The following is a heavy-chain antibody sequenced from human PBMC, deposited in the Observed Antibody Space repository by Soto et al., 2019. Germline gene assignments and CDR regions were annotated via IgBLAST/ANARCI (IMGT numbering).Heavy chain of an antibody. D-gene: IGHD2-2*01. V-gene: IGHV3-23*01. CDR2: IGTDGNT. CDR3: VRKYPGTRPFDC. Sequence: GSLRLSCAASGFTFNSYAMNWVRQAPGKGLAWVSAIGTDGNTYYANSVKGRFTISRDNSRTTLYLQMNSLRVEDTALYYCVRKYPGTRPFDCWGQGTLVTVSS. J-gene: IGHJ4*01. CDR1: GFTFNSYA.